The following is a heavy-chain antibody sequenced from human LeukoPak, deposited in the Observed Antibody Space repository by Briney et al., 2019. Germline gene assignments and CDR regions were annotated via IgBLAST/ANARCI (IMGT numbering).Heavy chain of an antibody. CDR1: GGSISSYY. Sequence: PSETLSLTCTVSGGSISSYYWSWIRQPPGKGLEWIGYIYYSGSTNYNPSLKSRVTISVGTSKNLFSLKLSSVTAADTAVYYCARRLLGYCSGGSCYSGYFQHWGQGTLVTVSS. V-gene: IGHV4-59*12. J-gene: IGHJ1*01. CDR2: IYYSGST. CDR3: ARRLLGYCSGGSCYSGYFQH. D-gene: IGHD2-15*01.